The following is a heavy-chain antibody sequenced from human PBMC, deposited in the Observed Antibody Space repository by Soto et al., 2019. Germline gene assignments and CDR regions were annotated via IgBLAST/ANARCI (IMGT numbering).Heavy chain of an antibody. V-gene: IGHV5-51*01. CDR1: GYRFTSYW. J-gene: IGHJ6*02. CDR2: IYPGDSET. CDR3: ARPEHYYGTGSDTGSMDV. Sequence: GESLKISCEASGYRFTSYWIAWVRQMPGKGLEWMGLIYPGDSETRYSLSFQGQVTISVDMSINTAYLHWSSLKASDTAMYFCARPEHYYGTGSDTGSMDVWGQGTTVTVSS. D-gene: IGHD3-10*01.